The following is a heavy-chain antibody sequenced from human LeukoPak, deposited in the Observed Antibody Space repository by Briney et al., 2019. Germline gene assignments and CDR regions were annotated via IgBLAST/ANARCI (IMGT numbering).Heavy chain of an antibody. CDR2: IWYDGSNK. V-gene: IGHV3-33*01. D-gene: IGHD6-19*01. Sequence: GGSLRLSCAASGFTFSSYGMHWVRQAPGKGLEWVAVIWYDGSNKYYADSVKGRFTISRDNSKNTLYLQMNSLRAEDTAVYYCARPIAVAGTSTPLDYWGQGTLVTDSS. CDR3: ARPIAVAGTSTPLDY. J-gene: IGHJ4*02. CDR1: GFTFSSYG.